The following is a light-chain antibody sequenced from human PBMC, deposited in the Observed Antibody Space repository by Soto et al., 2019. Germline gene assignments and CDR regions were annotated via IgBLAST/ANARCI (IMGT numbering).Light chain of an antibody. Sequence: QSALTQPPSASGSPGQSVTISCTGTSSDVGGYNYVSWYQHHPGKAPKLMIYEVTKRPSGVPDRFSGSKSGNTASLTVSGLQAEDEADYYCSSYAVGNIVRVFGTVTKLTVL. CDR2: EVT. CDR1: SSDVGGYNY. CDR3: SSYAVGNIVRV. J-gene: IGLJ1*01. V-gene: IGLV2-8*01.